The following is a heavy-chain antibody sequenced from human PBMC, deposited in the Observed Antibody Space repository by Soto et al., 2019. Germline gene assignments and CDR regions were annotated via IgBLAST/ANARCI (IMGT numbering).Heavy chain of an antibody. Sequence: GGSLRLSCAASGFTFSTYWMTWVRQAPGKGLEWVASIDQDGSDRYYADSVKGRFTISRDNAKNSLYLQMNSLRAEDTAVYYCARDDGGYPVYYFDYWGQGTLVTVSS. CDR2: IDQDGSDR. V-gene: IGHV3-7*01. CDR3: ARDDGGYPVYYFDY. CDR1: GFTFSTYW. J-gene: IGHJ4*02. D-gene: IGHD5-18*01.